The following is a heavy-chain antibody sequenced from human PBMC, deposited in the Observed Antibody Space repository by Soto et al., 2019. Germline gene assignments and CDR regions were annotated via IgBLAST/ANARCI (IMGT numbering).Heavy chain of an antibody. Sequence: LSLTCTVSGGSISSGGYYWSWIRQHPGKGLEWIGYIYYSGSTYYNPSLKSRVTISVDTSKNQFSLKLSSVTAADTAVYYCARDVSPDCSSTSCYSPTLGFDPWGQGTLVTVSS. CDR1: GGSISSGGYY. CDR3: ARDVSPDCSSTSCYSPTLGFDP. CDR2: IYYSGST. D-gene: IGHD2-2*02. J-gene: IGHJ5*02. V-gene: IGHV4-31*03.